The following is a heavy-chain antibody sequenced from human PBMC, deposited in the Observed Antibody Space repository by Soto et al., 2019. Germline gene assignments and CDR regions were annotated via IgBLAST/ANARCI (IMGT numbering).Heavy chain of an antibody. J-gene: IGHJ4*02. V-gene: IGHV3-23*01. CDR2: IGRSGYRT. CDR1: GFTFSSYG. CDR3: AKLRDNYGSDC. D-gene: IGHD3-10*01. Sequence: EMQVLESGGGLVQPGESLRLSCAASGFTFSSYGMSWVRQAPGKGLEWVSSIGRSGYRTDYADSVKGRFTISRDNSNTTLYLQMNSLRAEDTAVYYCAKLRDNYGSDCWGRGTLVTVSS.